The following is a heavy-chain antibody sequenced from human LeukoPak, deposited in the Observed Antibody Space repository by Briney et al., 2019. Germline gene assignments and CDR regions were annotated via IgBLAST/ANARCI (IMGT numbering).Heavy chain of an antibody. CDR2: ISSSSSYI. CDR3: ASEPDVGGYSYGPDY. V-gene: IGHV3-21*01. CDR1: GFTFSSYS. J-gene: IGHJ4*02. D-gene: IGHD5-18*01. Sequence: GGSLRLSCAASGFTFSSYSMNWVRQAPGKGLEWVSSISSSSSYIYYADSVKGRFTISRDNAKNSLYLQMNSLRAEDTAVYYCASEPDVGGYSYGPDYWGQGTLVTVSS.